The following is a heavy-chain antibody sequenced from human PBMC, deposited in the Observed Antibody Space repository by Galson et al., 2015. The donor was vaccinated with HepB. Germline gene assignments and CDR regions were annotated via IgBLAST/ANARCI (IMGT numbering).Heavy chain of an antibody. CDR1: EYSFTSYW. D-gene: IGHD2-15*01. Sequence: QSGAEVKKPGESLKISCKGSEYSFTSYWIGWVRQMPGKGLEWMGIIYPGDSDTRYSPSFQGQVTISADKSISTAYLQWSSLKASDTAMYYCARRDCSGGRCYWFDPWGQGTLVTVSS. V-gene: IGHV5-51*01. CDR3: ARRDCSGGRCYWFDP. CDR2: IYPGDSDT. J-gene: IGHJ5*02.